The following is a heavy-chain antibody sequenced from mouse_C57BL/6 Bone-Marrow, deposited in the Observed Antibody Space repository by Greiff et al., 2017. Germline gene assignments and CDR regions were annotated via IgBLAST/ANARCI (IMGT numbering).Heavy chain of an antibody. D-gene: IGHD3-3*01. CDR1: GYTFTSYW. V-gene: IGHV1-64*01. Sequence: QVQLQQPGAELVKPGASVKLSCKASGYTFTSYWMHWVKQRPGQGLEWIGMIHPNSGSTNYNEKFKSKATLTVDKSSSTAYMQLSSLTSEDSAVYYCASRGDCDWYFDVWGTGTTVTVSS. CDR2: IHPNSGST. J-gene: IGHJ1*03. CDR3: ASRGDCDWYFDV.